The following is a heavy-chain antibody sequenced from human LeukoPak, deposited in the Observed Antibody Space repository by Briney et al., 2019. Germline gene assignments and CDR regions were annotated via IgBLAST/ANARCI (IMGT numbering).Heavy chain of an antibody. CDR3: ATAIWFGDHNLDY. Sequence: GGSLRLSCAASGFTFSSYAMSWVRQAPGKGLEWVSAISGSDGTTYYADSVKGRFTISRDNSKNTLYLQMNSLRAEDTAVYYCATAIWFGDHNLDYWDQGTLVSVSS. V-gene: IGHV3-23*01. CDR1: GFTFSSYA. CDR2: ISGSDGTT. D-gene: IGHD3-10*01. J-gene: IGHJ4*02.